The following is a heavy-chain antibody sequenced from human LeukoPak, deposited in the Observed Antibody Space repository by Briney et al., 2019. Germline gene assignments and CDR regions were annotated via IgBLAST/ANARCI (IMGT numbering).Heavy chain of an antibody. CDR2: IYYSGST. CDR3: ARRGYSNDPYYYYYYMDV. CDR1: GGSISSSSYY. D-gene: IGHD4-11*01. Sequence: SETPSLTCTVSGGSISSSSYYWGWIRQPPGKGLEWIGSIYYSGSTYYNPSLKSRVTISVDTSKNQFSLKLSSVTAADTAVYYCARRGYSNDPYYYYYYMDVWGKGTTVTVSS. V-gene: IGHV4-39*01. J-gene: IGHJ6*03.